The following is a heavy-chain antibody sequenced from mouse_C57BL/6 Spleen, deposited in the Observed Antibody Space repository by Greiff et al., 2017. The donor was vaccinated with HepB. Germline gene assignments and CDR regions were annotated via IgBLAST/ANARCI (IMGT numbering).Heavy chain of an antibody. J-gene: IGHJ1*03. CDR2: IYPGDGDT. CDR1: GYAFSSYW. V-gene: IGHV1-80*01. D-gene: IGHD1-1*01. CDR3: ARWGDGSGYWYFDV. Sequence: QVQLQQSGAELVKPGASVKISCKASGYAFSSYWMNWVKQRPGKGLEWIGQIYPGDGDTNYNGKFKGKATLTADKSSSTAYMQLSSLTSEDSAVYFCARWGDGSGYWYFDVWGTGTTVTVSS.